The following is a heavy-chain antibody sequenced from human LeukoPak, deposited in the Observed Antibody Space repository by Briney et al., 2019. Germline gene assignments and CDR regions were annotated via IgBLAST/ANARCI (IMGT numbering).Heavy chain of an antibody. J-gene: IGHJ6*02. D-gene: IGHD2-2*02. Sequence: GGSLTLSCAASGFTFSSYSMNWIRQAPRKGLEWVSSISISNSYIYYADSVKGRFTISRDNAKNSLYLQMNSLRAEDTAVYYCASSGARYCSSTSCYTAKVRNYYYYYGMDVWGQGTTVTVSS. CDR2: ISISNSYI. V-gene: IGHV3-21*01. CDR1: GFTFSSYS. CDR3: ASSGARYCSSTSCYTAKVRNYYYYYGMDV.